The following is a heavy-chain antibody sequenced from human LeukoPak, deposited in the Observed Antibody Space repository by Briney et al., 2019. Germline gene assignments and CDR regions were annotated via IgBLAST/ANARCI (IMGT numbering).Heavy chain of an antibody. CDR3: ARGSLGYCSSTSCYGGYYFDY. CDR2: INHSRST. Sequence: PSETLSLTCAVYGGSFSGYYWSWIRQPPGKGLEWIGEINHSRSTNYNPSLKSRVTISVDTSKNQFSLKLSSVTAADTAVYYCARGSLGYCSSTSCYGGYYFDYWGQGTLVTVSS. D-gene: IGHD2-2*01. CDR1: GGSFSGYY. J-gene: IGHJ4*02. V-gene: IGHV4-34*01.